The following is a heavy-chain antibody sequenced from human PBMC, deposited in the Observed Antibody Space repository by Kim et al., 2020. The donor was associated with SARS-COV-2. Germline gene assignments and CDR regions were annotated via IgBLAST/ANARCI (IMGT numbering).Heavy chain of an antibody. J-gene: IGHJ4*02. CDR1: GFSFSNAW. Sequence: GGSLRLSCAASGFSFSNAWMNWVRQAPGKGLEWVGRIRRESNSRTKDDAAPVKDRFSCARDESENTLYLHMNSLKTEDTGVYYCTTDPYNPSPLSYWGQGTLVTVSS. V-gene: IGHV3-15*01. D-gene: IGHD1-1*01. CDR2: IRRESNSRTK. CDR3: TTDPYNPSPLSY.